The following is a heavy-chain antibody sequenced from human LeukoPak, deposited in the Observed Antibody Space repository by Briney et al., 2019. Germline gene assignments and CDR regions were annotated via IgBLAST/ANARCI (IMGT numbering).Heavy chain of an antibody. CDR1: GFTFSSYA. V-gene: IGHV3-23*01. J-gene: IGHJ4*02. Sequence: GGSLRLSCAASGFTFSSYAMSWVRQAPGKGLEWVSAISGSGGSTYYADSVKGRFTISRDNSKNTLYLQMNSLGAEDTAVYYCAKEITNWNYVPPDYWGQGTLVTVSS. D-gene: IGHD1-7*01. CDR3: AKEITNWNYVPPDY. CDR2: ISGSGGST.